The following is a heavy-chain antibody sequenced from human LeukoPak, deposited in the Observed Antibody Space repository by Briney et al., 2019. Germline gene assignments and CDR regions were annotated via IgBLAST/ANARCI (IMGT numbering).Heavy chain of an antibody. V-gene: IGHV4-34*01. D-gene: IGHD3-16*02. Sequence: PSETLSLTCAVYGGSFSDYYCSWIRQPPGKGLEWIGEINHSGTTNYSPSLKGRVSISVDTSKNQFSLKLNSVSAADAAMYYCASHYSSGSYRYTGSFDCWGQGMLVNVSS. J-gene: IGHJ4*02. CDR2: INHSGTT. CDR1: GGSFSDYY. CDR3: ASHYSSGSYRYTGSFDC.